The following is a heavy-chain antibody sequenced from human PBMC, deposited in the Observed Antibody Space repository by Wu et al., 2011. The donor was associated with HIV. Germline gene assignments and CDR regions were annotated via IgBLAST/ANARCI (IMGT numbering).Heavy chain of an antibody. Sequence: QVQLVQSGAEVREPGSSVKVSCQASGGTLRKYAFSWVRQAPGQGLEWVGGIVPVLGGSDYAAKFRDRVTFSADTSKDTAYMEMRSLRSEDTAIYYCTAYNWNNFGDFLTSDIWGQGTQVIVSS. CDR1: GGTLRKYA. CDR2: IVPVLGGS. D-gene: IGHD1/OR15-1a*01. V-gene: IGHV1-69*04. CDR3: TAYNWNNFGDFLTSDI. J-gene: IGHJ3*02.